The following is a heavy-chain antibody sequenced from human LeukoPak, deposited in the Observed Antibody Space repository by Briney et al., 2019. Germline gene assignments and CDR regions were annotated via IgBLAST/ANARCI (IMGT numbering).Heavy chain of an antibody. CDR1: GYTFTGYY. J-gene: IGHJ3*02. D-gene: IGHD3-22*01. CDR3: ARDAGYDSSGYDAFDI. CDR2: INPNSGGT. V-gene: IGHV1-2*02. Sequence: ASVKVSCKASGYTFTGYYMHWVRQAPGQGLEWMGWINPNSGGTNYAQKFQGRVTMTRDTSISTAYMELRSLRSDDTAVYYCARDAGYDSSGYDAFDIWGQGTMVTVSS.